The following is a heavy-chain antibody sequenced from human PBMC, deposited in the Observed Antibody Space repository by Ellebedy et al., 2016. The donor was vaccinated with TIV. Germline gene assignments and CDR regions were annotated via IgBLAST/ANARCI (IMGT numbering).Heavy chain of an antibody. CDR1: GYALTELS. CDR2: FDPEDGEK. V-gene: IGHV1-24*01. Sequence: AASVKVSCKVSGYALTELSIHWVRQAPGKGLEWMGSFDPEDGEKIYAQKFQGRVTMTEDTSTDTAYMELSSLRSEDTAVYYCATDLNYYDAFDIWGQGTMVTVSS. CDR3: ATDLNYYDAFDI. J-gene: IGHJ3*02. D-gene: IGHD3-10*01.